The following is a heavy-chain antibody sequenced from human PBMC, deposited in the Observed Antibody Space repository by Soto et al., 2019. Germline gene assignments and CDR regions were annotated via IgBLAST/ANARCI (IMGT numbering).Heavy chain of an antibody. D-gene: IGHD6-6*01. Sequence: QVQLVQSGAEVKKPGASVKVSCKASGYTFTGHYMYWVRQAPGQGLEWMGWINPDNGGTSYAQKFQGRVTMTTDTSINTAYMELRRLRSDDTAVYYCGREVGKVGYSSSSCDYWGQGSLVTVST. J-gene: IGHJ4*02. V-gene: IGHV1-2*02. CDR1: GYTFTGHY. CDR2: INPDNGGT. CDR3: GREVGKVGYSSSSCDY.